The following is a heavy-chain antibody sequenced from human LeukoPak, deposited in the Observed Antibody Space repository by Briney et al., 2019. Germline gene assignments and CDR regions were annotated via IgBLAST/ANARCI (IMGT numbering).Heavy chain of an antibody. CDR2: ISSSDSYI. CDR3: ARDGSKEDTAMITARFDY. J-gene: IGHJ4*02. CDR1: GFDLWRYA. Sequence: GGSLRLSCAASGFDLWRYAMSWVRQAPGKGLEWVSSISSSDSYIYYADSVKGRFTISRDNAKNSLFLQMNSLRAEDTAVYYCARDGSKEDTAMITARFDYWGQGTLVTVSS. D-gene: IGHD5-18*01. V-gene: IGHV3-21*01.